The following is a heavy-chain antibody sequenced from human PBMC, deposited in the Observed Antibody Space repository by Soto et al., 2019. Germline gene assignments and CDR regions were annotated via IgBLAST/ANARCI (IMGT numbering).Heavy chain of an antibody. D-gene: IGHD6-19*01. J-gene: IGHJ4*02. CDR1: GFTFDDYA. Sequence: GGSLRLSCAASGFTFDDYAMHWVRQAPGKGLEWVSGISWNSGSIGYADSVKGRFTISRDNAKNSLYLQMNSLRAEDTALYYCAKDLHAGIAVAGELLVFDYWGQGTLVTVSS. CDR3: AKDLHAGIAVAGELLVFDY. CDR2: ISWNSGSI. V-gene: IGHV3-9*01.